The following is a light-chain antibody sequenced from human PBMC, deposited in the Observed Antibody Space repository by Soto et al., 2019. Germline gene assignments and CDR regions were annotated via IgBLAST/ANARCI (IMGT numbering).Light chain of an antibody. J-gene: IGLJ1*01. CDR3: SSCTSSSTL. CDR1: SSDVGGYNY. V-gene: IGLV2-14*01. CDR2: EVS. Sequence: QSALTQPASVSGSPGQSITISCTGTSSDVGGYNYVSWYQHHPGKAPKLMIYEVSNRPSGVSIRFSASKSGNTASLTISGLQAEDEADYYCSSCTSSSTLFGTGTKLTVL.